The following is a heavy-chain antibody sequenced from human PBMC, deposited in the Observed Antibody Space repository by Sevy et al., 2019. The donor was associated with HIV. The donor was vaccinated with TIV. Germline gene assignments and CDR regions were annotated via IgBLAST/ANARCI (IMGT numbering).Heavy chain of an antibody. CDR3: AGENAWGRGYS. Sequence: SETLSLTCTVSGGSITSLYWNWIRQPPGKGLEWIANIDYNGHINYNPALKSRITLSLDTSKNQFSLRLSSVTAADTAMYYCAGENAWGRGYSWGQGTLVTVSS. CDR1: GGSITSLY. CDR2: IDYNGHI. J-gene: IGHJ4*02. V-gene: IGHV4-59*08. D-gene: IGHD1-26*01.